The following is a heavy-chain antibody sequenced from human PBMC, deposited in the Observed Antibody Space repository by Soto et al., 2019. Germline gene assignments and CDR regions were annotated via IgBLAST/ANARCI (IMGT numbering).Heavy chain of an antibody. CDR1: GFTFRSYN. CDR3: ARVGLWFGDRQLMLDV. D-gene: IGHD3-10*01. CDR2: ISGSSSSI. V-gene: IGHV3-21*06. Sequence: VQLVESGGGLVKPGGSLRLSCAASGFTFRSYNMNWVRQAPRKGLEWVSFISGSSSSIYYGDSVKGRFTISRDNAENSLYLQMNSLRPEDTAVYYCARVGLWFGDRQLMLDVWGQGATVTVSS. J-gene: IGHJ6*02.